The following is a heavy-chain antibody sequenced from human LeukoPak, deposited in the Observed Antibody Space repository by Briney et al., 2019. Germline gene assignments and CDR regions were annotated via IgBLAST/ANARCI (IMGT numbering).Heavy chain of an antibody. CDR1: GFTFSSYS. CDR2: ISSSSSTI. CDR3: ARGSGSYYKSFRAFDI. V-gene: IGHV3-48*04. D-gene: IGHD3-10*01. Sequence: GGSLRLSCAASGFTFSSYSMNWVRQAPGKGLEWVSYISSSSSTIYYADSVKGRFTISRDNAKNSLYLQMNSLRAEDTAVYYCARGSGSYYKSFRAFDIWGQGTMVTVSS. J-gene: IGHJ3*02.